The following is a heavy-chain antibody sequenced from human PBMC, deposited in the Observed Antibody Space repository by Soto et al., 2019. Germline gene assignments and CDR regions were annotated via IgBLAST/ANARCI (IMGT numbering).Heavy chain of an antibody. J-gene: IGHJ3*02. Sequence: QVQLVQSGAEVKKPGASVKVSCKTSGYTFTSDYIHWVRQAPGQGLEWMGIINPSGSTTVYAPKLQGSVTMTRDPPTSTLYMDLGSLTSHDTAVYYCARDEANVLNDAFDSWVQGTMVTVSS. CDR3: ARDEANVLNDAFDS. CDR1: GYTFTSDY. V-gene: IGHV1-46*03. CDR2: INPSGSTT.